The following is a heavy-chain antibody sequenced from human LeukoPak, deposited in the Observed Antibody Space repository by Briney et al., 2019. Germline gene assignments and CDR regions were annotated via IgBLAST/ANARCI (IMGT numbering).Heavy chain of an antibody. CDR3: AEAWSIRFDY. J-gene: IGHJ4*02. V-gene: IGHV3-53*01. Sequence: GGSLRLSCVVSGFTVSTNYMSWVRQAPGKGLEWVSLVYSGGSTYYADSVKGRFTISRDNSKNTLYLQMNSLRAEDTAVYYCAEAWSIRFDYWGQGILVTVSS. CDR1: GFTVSTNY. CDR2: VYSGGST. D-gene: IGHD3-3*02.